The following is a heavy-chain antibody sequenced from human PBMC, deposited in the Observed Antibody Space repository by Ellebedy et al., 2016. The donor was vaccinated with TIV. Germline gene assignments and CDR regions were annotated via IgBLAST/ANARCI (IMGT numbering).Heavy chain of an antibody. CDR2: IYSGGNT. V-gene: IGHV3-66*01. CDR1: GFTVSSNY. CDR3: TTNPGVWGDF. D-gene: IGHD2-8*01. Sequence: PGGSLRLSCAASGFTVSSNYMSWVRQAPGQGLDWVSVIYSGGNTYYADSVKGRFTISRDISKNTLYLQMNSLRAEDTTVYYCTTNPGVWGDFWGQGTLVTVSS. J-gene: IGHJ4*02.